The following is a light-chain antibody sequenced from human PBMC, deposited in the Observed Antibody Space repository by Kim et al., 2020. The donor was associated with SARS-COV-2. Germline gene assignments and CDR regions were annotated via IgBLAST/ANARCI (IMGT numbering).Light chain of an antibody. Sequence: SASVGDRVTITCRASQNIYTGLAWYQQIPGKAPKLLIYEASNLQSGVPSRFSGSGSGTDFTLIITGLEPGDFGTYYCQQSISLPPTFGQGTRVEI. V-gene: IGKV1-12*01. CDR3: QQSISLPPT. J-gene: IGKJ1*01. CDR1: QNIYTG. CDR2: EAS.